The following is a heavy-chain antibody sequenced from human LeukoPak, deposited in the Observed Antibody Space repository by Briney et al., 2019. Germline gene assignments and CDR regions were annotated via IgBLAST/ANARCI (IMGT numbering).Heavy chain of an antibody. D-gene: IGHD4-17*01. Sequence: GESLKISCKGSGYSSTSHWISWVRQMPGKGLEWMGRIDPSDSYTHYSPSFQGHVTMSADKSISTAYLQWSSLKASDTAMYYCARGVGTVTTEDWFDPWGQGTLVTVSS. V-gene: IGHV5-10-1*01. J-gene: IGHJ5*02. CDR1: GYSSTSHW. CDR2: IDPSDSYT. CDR3: ARGVGTVTTEDWFDP.